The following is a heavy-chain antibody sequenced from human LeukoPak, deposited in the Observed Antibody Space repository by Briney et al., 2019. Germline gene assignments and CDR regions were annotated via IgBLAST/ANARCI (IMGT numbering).Heavy chain of an antibody. J-gene: IGHJ4*02. CDR3: ATLHGIAVAGR. CDR2: ISQSGNS. D-gene: IGHD6-19*01. V-gene: IGHV4-30-2*01. Sequence: SETLSLTCKVSGDSLSSSTCNWSWIRQPPGKGLEWIGYISQSGNSYFTPSLKSRATISVDRSKNQFSLTLTSVTAADTAVYYCATLHGIAVAGRWGQGTLVTVSS. CDR1: GDSLSSSTCN.